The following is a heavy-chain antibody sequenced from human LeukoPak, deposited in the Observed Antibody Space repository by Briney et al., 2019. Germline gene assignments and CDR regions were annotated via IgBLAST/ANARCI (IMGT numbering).Heavy chain of an antibody. CDR2: IYSGGST. CDR1: GFTVSPNY. CDR3: ASMTMVRGVKKTGFDY. J-gene: IGHJ4*02. V-gene: IGHV3-53*01. D-gene: IGHD3-10*01. Sequence: PGGSLRPSCAASGFTVSPNYMSWVRQAPGKGLEWVSVIYSGGSTYYADSVKGRFTISRDNAKNSLYLQMNSLRDEDTAVYYCASMTMVRGVKKTGFDYWGQGTLVTVSS.